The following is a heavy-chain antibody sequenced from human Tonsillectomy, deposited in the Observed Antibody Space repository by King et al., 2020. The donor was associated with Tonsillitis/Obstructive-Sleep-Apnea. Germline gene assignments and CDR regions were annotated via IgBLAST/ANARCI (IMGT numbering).Heavy chain of an antibody. D-gene: IGHD2-2*01. CDR3: ARDRLGLGYCPSNNGQFYFDY. V-gene: IGHV1-69*12. CDR1: GGTFRSYA. Sequence: QLVQSGAEVKKPGSSVKVSCKASGGTFRSYAINWVRQARGQGLEWMGGIIPIFGTTVYAPRFLGRVSITADESTSTAYMELSSLKSEDTAIYYCARDRLGLGYCPSNNGQFYFDYWGQGTLVTVSA. J-gene: IGHJ4*02. CDR2: IIPIFGTT.